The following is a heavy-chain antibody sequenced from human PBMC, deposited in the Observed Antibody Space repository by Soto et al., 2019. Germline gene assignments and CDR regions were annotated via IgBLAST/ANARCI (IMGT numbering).Heavy chain of an antibody. CDR1: GGSVSNSY. CDR2: VYYSGST. CDR3: ASGRAHEWELLGQYLHY. D-gene: IGHD1-26*01. J-gene: IGHJ4*02. Sequence: SATLSLTCTVSGGSVSNSYWGWIRQAPGKGLEWVAYVYYSGSTNYNPSLGSRVTISVDKSKNQFSLKMTPLTSAVTTVYYSASGRAHEWELLGQYLHYWGLGTLVTVSS. V-gene: IGHV4-59*02.